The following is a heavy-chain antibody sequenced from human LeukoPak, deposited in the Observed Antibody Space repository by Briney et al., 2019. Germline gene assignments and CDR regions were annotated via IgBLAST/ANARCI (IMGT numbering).Heavy chain of an antibody. Sequence: GGSLRLSCAASGFTFSSYAMSWVRQAPGKGLEWVSAISGSGGSTYYADSVKGRFTISRDNSKNTLYLQMNSLRAEDTAVYYCAKDVVAVAGTTDAFDIWGQGTMVTVSS. V-gene: IGHV3-23*01. CDR3: AKDVVAVAGTTDAFDI. CDR1: GFTFSSYA. CDR2: ISGSGGST. J-gene: IGHJ3*02. D-gene: IGHD6-19*01.